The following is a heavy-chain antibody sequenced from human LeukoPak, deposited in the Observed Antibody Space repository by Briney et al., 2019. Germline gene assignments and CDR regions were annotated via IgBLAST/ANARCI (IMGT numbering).Heavy chain of an antibody. D-gene: IGHD2/OR15-2a*01. CDR3: VKDFGRNIGGPGY. CDR1: GFTFSAHG. V-gene: IGHV3-23*01. Sequence: PGGSLRLSCEVSGFTFSAHGMTWVRQAPGKGLDWVAGINGRGDDDYYAASVKGRFTISRDNSRNTLYLHMNGLRAEDTAVYYCVKDFGRNIGGPGYWGRGTLVTVSS. CDR2: INGRGDDD. J-gene: IGHJ4*02.